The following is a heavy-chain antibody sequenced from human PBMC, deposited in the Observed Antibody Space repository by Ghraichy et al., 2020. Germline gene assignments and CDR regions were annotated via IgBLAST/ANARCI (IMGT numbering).Heavy chain of an antibody. V-gene: IGHV3-23*01. J-gene: IGHJ4*02. Sequence: LSLTCAASGFTFSSCVMSWVRQAPGKGLEWVSAIGGSGASSYYADSVKGRFTISRDNSKNTLFLQMSSLRAEDTAVYFCAKDPLDGTGVFDYWGQGTLVTVSS. CDR1: GFTFSSCV. CDR3: AKDPLDGTGVFDY. CDR2: IGGSGASS. D-gene: IGHD6-19*01.